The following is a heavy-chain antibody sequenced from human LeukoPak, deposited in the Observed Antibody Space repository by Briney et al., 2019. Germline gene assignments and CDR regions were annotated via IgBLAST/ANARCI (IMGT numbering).Heavy chain of an antibody. Sequence: SETLSLTCTVSGGSINNYYWSWIRQPAGKGLEWIGRIYSSGNTNYNPSLKSRLTMSLDTSKKQFSMELNSVAAADTAVYYCARGFYGSGSETLDYWGQGILVTVSS. J-gene: IGHJ4*02. D-gene: IGHD3-10*01. CDR1: GGSINNYY. V-gene: IGHV4-4*07. CDR3: ARGFYGSGSETLDY. CDR2: IYSSGNT.